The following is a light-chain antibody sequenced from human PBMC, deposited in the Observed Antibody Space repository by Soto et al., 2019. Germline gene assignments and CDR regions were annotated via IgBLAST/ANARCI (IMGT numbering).Light chain of an antibody. CDR2: DAS. CDR3: QQYDTYWT. Sequence: AIQMTQSPSSLSASVGDRVTISCRASQGIGNALGWYQQKPGKAPKLLISDASNLQGGVPSRFSGSGSGTEFTLTISSLQPDDFATYNCQQYDTYWTFGQGTKVDI. J-gene: IGKJ1*01. V-gene: IGKV1-13*02. CDR1: QGIGNA.